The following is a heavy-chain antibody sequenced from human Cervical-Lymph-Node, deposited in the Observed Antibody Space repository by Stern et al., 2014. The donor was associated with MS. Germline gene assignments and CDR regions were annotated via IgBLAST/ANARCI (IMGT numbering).Heavy chain of an antibody. CDR2: LFSNCGK. CDR1: GFSLSNARMG. CDR3: ARILYDGAYRGDY. V-gene: IGHV2-26*01. Sequence: QVTLKESGPVLVKPTETLMLTCTVSGFSLSNARMGVSWIRQPPGKALEWLAHLFSNCGKASSTSLKSRLTISKDTSKSQVVLTMTNMDPVDTATYFCARILYDGAYRGDYWGQGTLVTVSS. D-gene: IGHD3-10*01. J-gene: IGHJ4*02.